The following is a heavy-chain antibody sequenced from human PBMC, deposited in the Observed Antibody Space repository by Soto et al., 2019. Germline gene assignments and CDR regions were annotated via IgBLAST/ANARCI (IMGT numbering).Heavy chain of an antibody. CDR2: ISYNGNT. V-gene: IGHV1-18*04. CDR3: ARVEDYFDSSGYNH. Sequence: SVKVSFKDSCYSFTNYGITWVRQAPGQGLEWMGWISYNGNTNYAQNLQGRVTMTTDTSTNTAYMELRGLSSDDTAVYYCARVEDYFDSSGYNHWGQGTLVTVSS. J-gene: IGHJ5*02. CDR1: CYSFTNYG. D-gene: IGHD3-22*01.